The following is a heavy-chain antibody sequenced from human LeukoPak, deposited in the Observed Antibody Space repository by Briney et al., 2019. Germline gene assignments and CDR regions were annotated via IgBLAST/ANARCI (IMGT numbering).Heavy chain of an antibody. Sequence: ASVKVSCKASGYTFTGYYMHWVRQAPGQGLEWMGWINPNSGGTNYAQKFQGWVTMTRDTSISTAYMELSRLRSDDTAVYYCARELSSSSWLDYWGQGTLVTVSS. CDR2: INPNSGGT. V-gene: IGHV1-2*04. CDR3: ARELSSSSWLDY. CDR1: GYTFTGYY. J-gene: IGHJ4*02. D-gene: IGHD6-13*01.